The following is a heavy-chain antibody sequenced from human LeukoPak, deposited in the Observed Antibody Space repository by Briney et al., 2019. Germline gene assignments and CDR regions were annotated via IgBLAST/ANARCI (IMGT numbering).Heavy chain of an antibody. CDR1: GFTFSSYS. Sequence: GGSLRLSCAGSGFTFSSYSMNWVRQAPGKGLEWVSSISTSSSYIDYADSVKGRFTISRDNAKNSLYLQMNSLRAEDTAVYYCARDLGGSFFDYWGQGTLVTVSP. D-gene: IGHD1-26*01. J-gene: IGHJ4*02. CDR3: ARDLGGSFFDY. V-gene: IGHV3-21*04. CDR2: ISTSSSYI.